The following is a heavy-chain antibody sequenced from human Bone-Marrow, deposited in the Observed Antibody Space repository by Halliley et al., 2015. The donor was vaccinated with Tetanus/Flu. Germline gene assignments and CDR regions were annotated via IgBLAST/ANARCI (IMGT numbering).Heavy chain of an antibody. Sequence: TLSLTCAVSGGSISGYEWWSWVRQSPGKGLEWLAGISHSGKKNYNPSVKSRLTISVDKSKNEFSLNLTSVTAADTAVYYCARGGARRHYASSATGVFDYWGQGTLVTVSS. J-gene: IGHJ4*02. V-gene: IGHV4-4*02. CDR2: ISHSGKK. D-gene: IGHD3-22*01. CDR1: GGSISGYEW. CDR3: ARGGARRHYASSATGVFDY.